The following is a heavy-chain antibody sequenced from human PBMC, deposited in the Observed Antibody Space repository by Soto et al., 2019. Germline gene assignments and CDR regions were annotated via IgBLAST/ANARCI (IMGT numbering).Heavy chain of an antibody. CDR2: INRDGGST. Sequence: PGGSLRLSCAVFGFPFDDYVMSWVRQAPGKGLEWVSGINRDGGSTGYADSVKGRFTISRDNAKNSLYLQMNSLRDEDTAVYYCARVSRLFESFSLICFLPWGQAILITVSS. CDR1: GFPFDDYV. D-gene: IGHD3-3*01. CDR3: ARVSRLFESFSLICFLP. V-gene: IGHV3-20*04. J-gene: IGHJ5*02.